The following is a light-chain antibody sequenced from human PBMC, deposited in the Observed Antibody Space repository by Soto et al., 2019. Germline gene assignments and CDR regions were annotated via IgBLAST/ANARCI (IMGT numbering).Light chain of an antibody. CDR1: GSDISVYNY. Sequence: QSVLTQPASVSGSPGQSITISCTGPGSDISVYNYVSWYQQHPGKAPKLIIYEVSDRPSGVSNRFSGSKSGNTASLNISGHQAEDEADYYCSSYSSSTPYVFGTGTKLTVL. V-gene: IGLV2-14*01. CDR2: EVS. CDR3: SSYSSSTPYV. J-gene: IGLJ1*01.